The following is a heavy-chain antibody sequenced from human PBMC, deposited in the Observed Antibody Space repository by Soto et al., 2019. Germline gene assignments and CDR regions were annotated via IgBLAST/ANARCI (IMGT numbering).Heavy chain of an antibody. V-gene: IGHV2-5*02. CDR2: IYWDDDQ. CDR1: GFSLSTSGVA. J-gene: IGHJ4*02. CDR3: ARRRDPVDYFDY. Sequence: QITLKESGPTLVKPTQTLTLTCSFSGFSLSTSGVAVGWIRQPPGKALEWLALIYWDDDQRYSPSLKSRLTISKDTSNNQVVLTMTNMDPVDTATYYCARRRDPVDYFDYWGQGTLVTVSS.